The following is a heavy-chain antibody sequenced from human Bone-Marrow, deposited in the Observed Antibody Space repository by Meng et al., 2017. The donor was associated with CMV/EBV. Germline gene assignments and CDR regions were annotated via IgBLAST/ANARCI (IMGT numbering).Heavy chain of an antibody. Sequence: SETLSLTCTVSGGSISSSSYYWGWIRQPPGKGLEWIGSLYYTGSTYYNPSLKSRVTISVDTSKNQFSLKLSSVTAADTAVYYCARDELTNLDYWGQGTLVTVSS. J-gene: IGHJ4*02. CDR3: ARDELTNLDY. CDR2: LYYTGST. CDR1: GGSISSSSYY. D-gene: IGHD3-3*01. V-gene: IGHV4-39*07.